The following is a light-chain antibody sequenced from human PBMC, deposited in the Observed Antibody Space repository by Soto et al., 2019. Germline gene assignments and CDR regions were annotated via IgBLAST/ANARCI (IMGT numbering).Light chain of an antibody. J-gene: IGLJ3*02. Sequence: QSALTQPRSVSGSPGQSVTISCTGTSSDVGGYNYVSWYHHHPGKAPKLMIYDVSKRPSGVPDRFSGSKSANTASLTISGLQAEDEAEYYCGSYAGSYTWVFCGGTKETVL. CDR1: SSDVGGYNY. CDR2: DVS. V-gene: IGLV2-11*01. CDR3: GSYAGSYTWV.